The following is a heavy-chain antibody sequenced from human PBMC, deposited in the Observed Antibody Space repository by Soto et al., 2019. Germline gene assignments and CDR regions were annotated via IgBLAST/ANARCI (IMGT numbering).Heavy chain of an antibody. D-gene: IGHD3-10*01. Sequence: SQTLSLTCSISGDSVSSNSAAWNWIRQSPSRGLEWLGRTYYRSKWYNDYAVSVKSRITINPDTSKNQFSLQLNSVTPEDTAVYYCARGLGHGSGSYNAPYYYYGMDVWGQGTTVTVSS. J-gene: IGHJ6*02. CDR1: GDSVSSNSAA. CDR3: ARGLGHGSGSYNAPYYYYGMDV. CDR2: TYYRSKWYN. V-gene: IGHV6-1*01.